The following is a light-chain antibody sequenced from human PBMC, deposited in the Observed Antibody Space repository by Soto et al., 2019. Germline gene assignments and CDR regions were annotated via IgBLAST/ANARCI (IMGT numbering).Light chain of an antibody. CDR3: QQNGGSPPMYT. CDR1: QSVRSTN. J-gene: IGKJ2*01. Sequence: IVLTQSPDTLSLSPGERATLSCRASQSVRSTNLAWYQQKPGQAPRLLIYGASSRATGIPDRFSGSGSGTDFTLTISRLEPEDFAVYYCQQNGGSPPMYTFGQGTKLEIK. CDR2: GAS. V-gene: IGKV3-20*01.